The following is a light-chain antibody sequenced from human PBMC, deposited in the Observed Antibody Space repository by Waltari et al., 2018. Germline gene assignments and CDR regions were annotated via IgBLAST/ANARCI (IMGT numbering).Light chain of an antibody. CDR2: GNT. Sequence: QSVLTQPPSVSGAPGQRVTISCTGTNSNIGAGYDVNWYQQLPGEAPKRLIYGNTNRPSGVPDRVSGSKSGTSASLAITGLQAEDEADYYCQSYDSSLGGSVFGGGTKLTVL. CDR3: QSYDSSLGGSV. J-gene: IGLJ2*01. V-gene: IGLV1-40*01. CDR1: NSNIGAGYD.